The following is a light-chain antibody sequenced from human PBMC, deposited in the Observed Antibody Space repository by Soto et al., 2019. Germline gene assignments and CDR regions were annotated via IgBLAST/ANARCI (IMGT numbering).Light chain of an antibody. CDR1: CTNIATKS. V-gene: IGLV1-47*02. CDR2: SNS. CDR3: VSWDDSLRGLV. J-gene: IGLJ1*01. Sequence: ALTKAPWASWIRRRTVNLPCAGSCTNIATKSVNWYQQLPGTAPKLLIYSNSQRSSGVPDRFSGSKSGTSASLAISGLRFEDEGDYYCVSWDDSLRGLVFGTGTQLTVL.